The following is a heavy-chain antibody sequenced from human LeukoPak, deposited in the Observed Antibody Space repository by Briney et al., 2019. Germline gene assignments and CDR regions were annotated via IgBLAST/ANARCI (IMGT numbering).Heavy chain of an antibody. J-gene: IGHJ5*02. V-gene: IGHV3-53*01. CDR1: GLTVSGNY. D-gene: IGHD7-27*01. CDR3: AREPTSATGDWFDP. CDR2: IHSGGNT. Sequence: GGSLRLSCVVSGLTVSGNYMSWVRQAPGKGLEWVSVIHSGGNTFYADSVKGRFTISRDNAKNSLYLQMNSLRAEDTAVYYCAREPTSATGDWFDPWGQGTLVTVSS.